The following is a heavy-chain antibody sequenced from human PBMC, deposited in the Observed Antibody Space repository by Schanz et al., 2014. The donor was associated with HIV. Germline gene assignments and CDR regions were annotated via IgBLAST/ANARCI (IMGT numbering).Heavy chain of an antibody. CDR3: ARVANWDYYGMDV. V-gene: IGHV3-11*04. D-gene: IGHD3-16*01. J-gene: IGHJ6*02. Sequence: VQLVESGGGLVKSGGSLRLSCAASGITFSDYYMSWIRQAPGKGLEWVAYISSSGNTINYADSVKGRFTISRDNAKNSLYLQMNSLRAEDTAVYYCARVANWDYYGMDVWGRGTTVTVSS. CDR2: ISSSGNTI. CDR1: GITFSDYY.